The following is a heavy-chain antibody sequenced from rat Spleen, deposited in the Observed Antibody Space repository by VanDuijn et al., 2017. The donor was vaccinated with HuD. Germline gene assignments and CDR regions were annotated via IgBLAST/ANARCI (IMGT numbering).Heavy chain of an antibody. CDR1: GFTFSNYY. CDR2: ISYDGSST. V-gene: IGHV5-20*01. D-gene: IGHD1-9*01. Sequence: EVQLVESGGGLVLPGRSTKLSCVASGFTFSNYYMAWVRQAPTKGLEWVASISYDGSSTYYRDSVKGRFTISRDNAKSTLYLQMDSLRSEDTATYYCTTRDYGYNYWGQGVMVTVSS. CDR3: TTRDYGYNY. J-gene: IGHJ2*01.